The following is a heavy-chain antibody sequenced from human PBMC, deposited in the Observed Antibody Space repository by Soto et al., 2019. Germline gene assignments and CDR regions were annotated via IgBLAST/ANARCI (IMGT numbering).Heavy chain of an antibody. CDR2: INHSGST. D-gene: IGHD3-10*01. J-gene: IGHJ6*02. CDR1: GGSFSGYY. Sequence: SETLSLTCAVYGGSFSGYYWSWIRQPPGKGLEWIGEINHSGSTNYNPSLKSRVTISVDTSKNQFSLKLSSVTAADTAVYYCARVSGIYYYGMDVWGQWTTVTVSS. CDR3: ARVSGIYYYGMDV. V-gene: IGHV4-34*01.